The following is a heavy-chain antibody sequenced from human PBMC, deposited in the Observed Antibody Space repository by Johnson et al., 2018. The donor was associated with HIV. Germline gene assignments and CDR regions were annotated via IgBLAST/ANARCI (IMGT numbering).Heavy chain of an antibody. CDR3: ARGGIIHDAFDI. D-gene: IGHD1-1*01. J-gene: IGHJ3*02. V-gene: IGHV3-23*04. CDR1: GFTFINAW. CDR2: ISWNSGSI. Sequence: EQLVESGGGLVKPGGSLRLSCAASGFTFINAWMSWVRQAPGKGLEWVSGISWNSGSIGYADSVKGRFTISRDNSKNTLYLQMNSLRAEDTAVYYCARGGIIHDAFDIWGQGTMVTVSS.